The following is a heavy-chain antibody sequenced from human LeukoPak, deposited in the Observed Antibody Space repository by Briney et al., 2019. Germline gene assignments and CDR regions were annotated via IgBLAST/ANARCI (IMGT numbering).Heavy chain of an antibody. CDR2: IYTSGST. CDR1: GGSISSYY. Sequence: SETLSLTCTVSGGSISSYYWSWIRQPAGKGLEWIGRIYTSGSTNYNPSLKSRVTISVDTSKNQFSLKLSSVTAADTAVYYCARAGIVGATYYFDYWGQGTLVTVSS. CDR3: ARAGIVGATYYFDY. D-gene: IGHD1-26*01. V-gene: IGHV4-4*07. J-gene: IGHJ4*02.